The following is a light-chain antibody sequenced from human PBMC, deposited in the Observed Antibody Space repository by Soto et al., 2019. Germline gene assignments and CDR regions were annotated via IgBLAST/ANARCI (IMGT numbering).Light chain of an antibody. V-gene: IGKV1-17*01. CDR1: QGIRDA. Sequence: DIQMTQSPSSLSASVGDRVTITCRASQGIRDALGWYQQKPGKVPKRLIYSASNLQSGVPSRFSGSGSETEFTLPISSLQPDDFAPYYCLQHSDYAFPFGQGTRLDI. CDR3: LQHSDYAFP. J-gene: IGKJ2*01. CDR2: SAS.